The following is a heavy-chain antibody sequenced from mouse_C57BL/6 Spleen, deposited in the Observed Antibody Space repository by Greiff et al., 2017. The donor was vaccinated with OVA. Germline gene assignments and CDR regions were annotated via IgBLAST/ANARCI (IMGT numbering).Heavy chain of an antibody. V-gene: IGHV1-18*01. CDR3: ARGLYYDYDGFFAY. CDR2: INPKNVGT. D-gene: IGHD2-4*01. CDR1: GYTFTDYN. J-gene: IGHJ3*01. Sequence: VQLQQSGPELVKPGASVKIPCKASGYTFTDYNMDWVKQSHGKRLEWIGDINPKNVGTIYNQKFKGKATLTVDKSSSTAYMELRSLTSEDTAVYYCARGLYYDYDGFFAYWGQGTLVTVSA.